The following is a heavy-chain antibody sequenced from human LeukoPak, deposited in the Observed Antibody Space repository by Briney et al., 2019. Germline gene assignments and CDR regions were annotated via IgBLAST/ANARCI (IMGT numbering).Heavy chain of an antibody. V-gene: IGHV3-23*01. J-gene: IGHJ4*02. CDR3: AKDRSGIVVVPAAMY. Sequence: GGSLRLSCAASGFTFSSYAMSWVRQAPGKGLEWVSAISGSGGSTYYADSVKGRFTISRDNSKNTLYLQMNSLRAEDTAVYYCAKDRSGIVVVPAAMYWGQGTLVTVSS. CDR2: ISGSGGST. D-gene: IGHD2-2*01. CDR1: GFTFSSYA.